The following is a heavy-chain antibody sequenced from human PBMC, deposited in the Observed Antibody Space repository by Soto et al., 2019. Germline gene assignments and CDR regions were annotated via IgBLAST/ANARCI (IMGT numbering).Heavy chain of an antibody. CDR1: GGSFSGYY. CDR3: ARAEGDYGDYPPQH. CDR2: INHSGST. Sequence: SETLSLTCAVYGGSFSGYYWSWIRQPPGKGLEWIGEINHSGSTNYNPSLKSRVTISVDTSKNQFSLKLSSVTAADTAVYYCARAEGDYGDYPPQHWGQGTLVTVSS. V-gene: IGHV4-34*01. J-gene: IGHJ1*01. D-gene: IGHD4-17*01.